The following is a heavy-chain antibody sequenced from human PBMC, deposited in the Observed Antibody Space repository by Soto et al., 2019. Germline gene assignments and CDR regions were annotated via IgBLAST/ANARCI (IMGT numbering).Heavy chain of an antibody. CDR3: ARVYSGYDYSVDY. Sequence: SETLSLTCTVSGGSISSSTYYWSWIRQPPGKGLEWIGYIYYSGSTNYNPSLKSRVTISVDTSKNQFSLKLSSVTAADTAVYYCARVYSGYDYSVDYWGQGTLVTVSS. CDR2: IYYSGST. V-gene: IGHV4-61*01. J-gene: IGHJ4*02. CDR1: GGSISSSTYY. D-gene: IGHD5-12*01.